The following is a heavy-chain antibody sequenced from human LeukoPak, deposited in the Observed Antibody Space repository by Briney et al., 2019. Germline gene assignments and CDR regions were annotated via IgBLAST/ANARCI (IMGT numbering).Heavy chain of an antibody. CDR3: ATPYYDTSGYHALDY. J-gene: IGHJ4*02. CDR1: GGTFSRHA. Sequence: SVKVSCKASGGTFSRHAFTWVRQAPGQGLEWMGGIIPIFGTANYAQKFQGRLTITTDESTSTAYMELSSLRSEDTAVYFCATPYYDTSGYHALDYWGQGTLVTVSS. CDR2: IIPIFGTA. D-gene: IGHD3-22*01. V-gene: IGHV1-69*05.